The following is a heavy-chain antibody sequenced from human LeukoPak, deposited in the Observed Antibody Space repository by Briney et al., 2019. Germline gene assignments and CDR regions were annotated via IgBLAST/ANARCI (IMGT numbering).Heavy chain of an antibody. CDR1: GGSISSSNW. V-gene: IGHV4-4*02. J-gene: IGHJ4*02. CDR3: ARQGSGWSFDY. Sequence: SETLSLTCAVSGGSISSSNWWSWVRQPPGKGLEWIGEIYHSGSTNYNSSLKSRVTISVDTSKNQFSLKLSSVTAADTAVYYCARQGSGWSFDYWGQGILVTVSS. D-gene: IGHD6-19*01. CDR2: IYHSGST.